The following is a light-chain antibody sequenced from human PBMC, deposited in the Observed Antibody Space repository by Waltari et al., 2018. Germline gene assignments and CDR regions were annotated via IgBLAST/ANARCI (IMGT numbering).Light chain of an antibody. CDR2: WES. J-gene: IGKJ4*01. V-gene: IGKV4-1*01. CDR1: ESVLYSSNNKNH. CDR3: QQYYSTPLT. Sequence: DIVMTQSPESLAVSLGERATINCKSSESVLYSSNNKNHLAWYQQKPGQPPKLLLYWESTRKSGVPDRFSGSGSETDFTLTVTSLQAEDAAVYYCQQYYSTPLTFGGVTRVEI.